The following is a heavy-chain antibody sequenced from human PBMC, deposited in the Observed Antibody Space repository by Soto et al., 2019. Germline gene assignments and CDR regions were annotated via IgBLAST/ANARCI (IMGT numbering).Heavy chain of an antibody. V-gene: IGHV4-59*01. CDR3: ASQPTITGTTDY. J-gene: IGHJ4*02. CDR1: GGSISSYY. D-gene: IGHD1-7*01. Sequence: SLTCTVSGGSISSYYWSWIRQPPGKGLEWIGYIYYSGSTNYNPSLKSRVTISVDTSKNQFSLKLSSVTAADTAVYYCASQPTITGTTDYWGQGTLVTVSS. CDR2: IYYSGST.